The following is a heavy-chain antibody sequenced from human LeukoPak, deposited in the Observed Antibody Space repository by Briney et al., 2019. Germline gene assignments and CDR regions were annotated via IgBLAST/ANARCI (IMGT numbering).Heavy chain of an antibody. V-gene: IGHV3-23*01. Sequence: PGGSLRLSCAASGFTFSTTGMSWVRQAPGKGLEWVSGISGNSDKTYYTDSVKGRFSVFRDNSRNTLYLQMSNVRVEDTALYYCAKTASSSGEWGQGTLVTVSS. CDR3: AKTASSSGE. CDR1: GFTFSTTG. J-gene: IGHJ4*02. D-gene: IGHD6-6*01. CDR2: ISGNSDKT.